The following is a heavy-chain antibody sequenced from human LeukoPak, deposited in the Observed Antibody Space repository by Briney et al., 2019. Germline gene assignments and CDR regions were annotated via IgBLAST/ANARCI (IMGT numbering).Heavy chain of an antibody. V-gene: IGHV4-4*07. CDR1: GGSISSYY. Sequence: SETLSLTCTVSGGSISSYYWSWIRQPAGKGLEWIGRIYTSGSTNYNPSLKSRVTMSVDTSKNQFSLKLSSVTAADTAVYYCARDHLVGATPPPYYFDYWGQGTLVTVSS. D-gene: IGHD1-26*01. CDR3: ARDHLVGATPPPYYFDY. J-gene: IGHJ4*02. CDR2: IYTSGST.